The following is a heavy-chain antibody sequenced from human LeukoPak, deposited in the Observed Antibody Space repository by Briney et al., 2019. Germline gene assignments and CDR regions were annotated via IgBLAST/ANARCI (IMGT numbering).Heavy chain of an antibody. D-gene: IGHD3-9*01. CDR2: IDYSGNT. CDR1: GGSVNSYY. J-gene: IGHJ5*02. Sequence: KPSETLSLTCTVSGGSVNSYYWSWIRQPPGKGLEWLGYIDYSGNTNYSPSLQSRLTISVDTSKNQFSLKLTSVTAADTATYYCASTVGWLKFGLAIYHWGQGTLVTVSS. CDR3: ASTVGWLKFGLAIYH. V-gene: IGHV4-59*02.